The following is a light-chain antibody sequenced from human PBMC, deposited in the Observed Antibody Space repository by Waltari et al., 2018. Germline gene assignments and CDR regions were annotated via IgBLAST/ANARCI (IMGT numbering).Light chain of an antibody. CDR1: SSEVGSYNR. J-gene: IGLJ1*01. V-gene: IGLV2-18*02. Sequence: QSALTQPPSVSGSPGQSVTISCTGTSSEVGSYNRVSWYQQPPDTAPQLIIYEVSDRPSGVPDRFSGSKSANTAFLTIAGLQAEDEADYFCSSYTSSSTWVFGTGTKVTVL. CDR2: EVS. CDR3: SSYTSSSTWV.